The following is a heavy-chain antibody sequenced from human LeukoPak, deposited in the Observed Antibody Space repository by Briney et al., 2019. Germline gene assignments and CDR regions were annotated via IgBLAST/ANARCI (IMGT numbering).Heavy chain of an antibody. CDR2: IYYSGST. CDR3: ARLGVYDFWSGYYFY. D-gene: IGHD3-3*01. Sequence: PSETLSLTCTVSGGSISSYYWSWIRQPPGKGLEWIGYIYYSGSTNYNPSLKSRVTISVDTSKNQFSLKLSSVTAADTAVYYCARLGVYDFWSGYYFYWGQGTLVTVSS. V-gene: IGHV4-59*12. CDR1: GGSISSYY. J-gene: IGHJ4*02.